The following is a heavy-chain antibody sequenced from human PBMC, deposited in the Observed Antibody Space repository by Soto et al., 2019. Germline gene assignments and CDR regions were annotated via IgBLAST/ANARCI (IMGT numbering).Heavy chain of an antibody. V-gene: IGHV1-2*02. J-gene: IGHJ4*02. CDR1: EYTFTDYN. CDR2: INPDSGGT. Sequence: QVQLVQSGAEVEKPGASVKVSCKASEYTFTDYNLHWVRQAPGQGLEWMGWINPDSGGTKYAQKFQGRVTMTRDTSISTAYMELSRLRSDDTAVYSCARGSGSGSYYGIDYWGQGTLVTVSS. CDR3: ARGSGSGSYYGIDY. D-gene: IGHD3-10*01.